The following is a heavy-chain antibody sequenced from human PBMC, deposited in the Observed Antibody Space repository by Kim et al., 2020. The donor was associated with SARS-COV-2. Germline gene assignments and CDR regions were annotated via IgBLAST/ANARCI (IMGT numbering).Heavy chain of an antibody. CDR2: IYYSGST. V-gene: IGHV4-31*03. D-gene: IGHD3-16*01. CDR3: ARDYMDYAYGMDV. Sequence: SETLSLTCTVSGGSISSGGYYWSWIRQHPGKGLEWIGYIYYSGSTYYNPSLKSRVTISVDTSKNQFSLKLSSVTAADTAVYYCARDYMDYAYGMDVWGQGTTVTVSS. J-gene: IGHJ6*02. CDR1: GGSISSGGYY.